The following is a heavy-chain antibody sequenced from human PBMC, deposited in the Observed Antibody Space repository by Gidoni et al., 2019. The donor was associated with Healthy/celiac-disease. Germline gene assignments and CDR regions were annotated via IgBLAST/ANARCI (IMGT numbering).Heavy chain of an antibody. J-gene: IGHJ4*02. D-gene: IGHD6-13*01. CDR3: ARGDSSSQLAPFFDD. CDR2: IDPGDSDT. V-gene: IGHV5-51*01. Sequence: EVPLVQSGAEVKKPGESLKISCKGSGSSFTSYWIGWVRQMPGKGLEWMGIIDPGDSDTRYSPSFQGQVTIAADKSISTAYLQGSSLKASDTAMYYCARGDSSSQLAPFFDDWGQGTLVTVSS. CDR1: GSSFTSYW.